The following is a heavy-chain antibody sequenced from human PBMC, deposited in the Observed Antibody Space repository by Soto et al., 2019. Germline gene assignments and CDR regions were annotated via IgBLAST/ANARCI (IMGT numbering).Heavy chain of an antibody. Sequence: PGGSMRLSCTASGFTFSSFAMSWVRQAPGKGLEWVSAITDDGHDTWGADSVKGRFTISRDNSKTTLYLQTNSLRAEDTAIYYCAKGSASARPYYFDSWGQGTLVTVSS. D-gene: IGHD6-6*01. V-gene: IGHV3-23*01. CDR3: AKGSASARPYYFDS. J-gene: IGHJ4*02. CDR1: GFTFSSFA. CDR2: ITDDGHDT.